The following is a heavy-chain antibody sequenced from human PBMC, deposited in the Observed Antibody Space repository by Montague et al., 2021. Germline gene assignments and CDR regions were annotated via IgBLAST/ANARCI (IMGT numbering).Heavy chain of an antibody. Sequence: SLRLSCAASGFTFSSYAMSWVRQAPGKGLEWVSVISGSGGSTYYGDPVKGRFTISRDNSKNTLYLQMNSLRAEDTAVYYCAKDGGQVLWSGELWGQGTLVIVSS. J-gene: IGHJ4*02. CDR2: ISGSGGST. D-gene: IGHD3-10*01. V-gene: IGHV3-23*01. CDR3: AKDGGQVLWSGEL. CDR1: GFTFSSYA.